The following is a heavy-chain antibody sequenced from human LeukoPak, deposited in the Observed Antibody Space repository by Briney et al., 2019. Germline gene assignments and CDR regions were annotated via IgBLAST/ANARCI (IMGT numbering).Heavy chain of an antibody. J-gene: IGHJ4*02. CDR3: ARGGIQLPDY. Sequence: PSQTLSPTCTVSGWSVTSGSYYCSWLRQSPGKGLEWIGCMYYRGSSNYNPSLKSRVTILVDTSKNQFSLKLSSVTAADTAVYYCARGGIQLPDYWGQGILVTVSS. CDR2: MYYRGSS. V-gene: IGHV4-61*01. CDR1: GWSVTSGSYY. D-gene: IGHD5-18*01.